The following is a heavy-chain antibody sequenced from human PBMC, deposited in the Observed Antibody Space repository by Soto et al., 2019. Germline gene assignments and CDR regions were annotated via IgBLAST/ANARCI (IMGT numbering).Heavy chain of an antibody. CDR1: GFTFSSYA. Sequence: PGGSLRLSCAASGFTFSSYAMSWVRQAPGKGLEWVSSISGSSGSTYYADSVKGRFTISRDNAKNSLYLQMNSLRDEDTAVYYCARTLGHSSGWYELNWIDTWGQGTLVTVSS. CDR3: ARTLGHSSGWYELNWIDT. V-gene: IGHV3-23*01. D-gene: IGHD6-19*01. J-gene: IGHJ5*02. CDR2: ISGSSGST.